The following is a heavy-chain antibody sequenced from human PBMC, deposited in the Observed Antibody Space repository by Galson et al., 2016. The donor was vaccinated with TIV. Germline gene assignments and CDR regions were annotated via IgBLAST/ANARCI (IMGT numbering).Heavy chain of an antibody. V-gene: IGHV3-9*01. CDR1: GFTFEDHV. D-gene: IGHD3-10*01. J-gene: IGHJ3*01. Sequence: SLRLSCAASGFTFEDHVMHWVRQIPGRGLEWVSHISWNSGKLGYAASVNGRFTISRDNAKNSVYLQMNRLRLEDTALYYCARDRLWSGDNEPFDLWGQGTVVTVS. CDR2: ISWNSGKL. CDR3: ARDRLWSGDNEPFDL.